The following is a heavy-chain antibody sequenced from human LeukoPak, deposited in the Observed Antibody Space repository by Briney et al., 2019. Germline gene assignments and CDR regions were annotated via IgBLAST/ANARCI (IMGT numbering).Heavy chain of an antibody. J-gene: IGHJ4*02. D-gene: IGHD1-1*01. CDR1: GFTFSSYS. V-gene: IGHV3-21*01. CDR3: ARAGMDWNQGDY. Sequence: PGGSLRLSCAASGFTFSSYSMNWVRQAPGKGLEWVSSISSSSSYIYYADSVKGRFTISRDNAKNSLYLQMNSLRAEDTAVYYCARAGMDWNQGDYWGQGTLVTVSS. CDR2: ISSSSSYI.